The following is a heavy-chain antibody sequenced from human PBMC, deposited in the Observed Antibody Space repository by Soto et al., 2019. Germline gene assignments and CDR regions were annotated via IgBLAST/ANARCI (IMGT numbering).Heavy chain of an antibody. D-gene: IGHD3-22*01. V-gene: IGHV4-39*01. J-gene: IGHJ4*02. CDR1: GGSISSSSYY. CDR2: IYYSGST. Sequence: SETLSLTCTVSGGSISSSSYYWGWIRQPPGKGLEWIGSIYYSGSTYYNPSLKSRVTISVDTSKNQFSLKLSSVTAADTAVYYCARHYRYYDSSGYEVVDYRGQGTLVTVSS. CDR3: ARHYRYYDSSGYEVVDY.